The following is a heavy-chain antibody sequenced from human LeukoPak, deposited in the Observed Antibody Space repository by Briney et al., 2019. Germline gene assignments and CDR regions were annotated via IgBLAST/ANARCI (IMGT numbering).Heavy chain of an antibody. CDR3: ARHNILTGYYNLFDY. V-gene: IGHV5-51*01. CDR1: GYSFTSYW. D-gene: IGHD3-9*01. J-gene: IGHJ4*02. Sequence: GESLKISCKGSGYSFTSYWIGWGRQMPGKGLGGRGIFYPGASDTRYSPSFQGQVTISADKSISTAYLQWSSLKASDTAMYYCARHNILTGYYNLFDYWGQGTLVTVSS. CDR2: FYPGASDT.